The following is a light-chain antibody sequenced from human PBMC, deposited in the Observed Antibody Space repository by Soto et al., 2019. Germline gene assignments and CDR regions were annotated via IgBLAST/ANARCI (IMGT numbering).Light chain of an antibody. V-gene: IGKV3-20*01. J-gene: IGKJ1*01. CDR1: QTVSSRF. CDR3: QQYDNSFT. CDR2: GAS. Sequence: DIVLTQSPGTLSLSPGERATLSCRASQTVSSRFLAWYQKQPGQAHRLLIYGASSRATVVPDRFSGSAAGKYFTLTISRLEPEFFAVYYCQQYDNSFTFGQGTKVEVK.